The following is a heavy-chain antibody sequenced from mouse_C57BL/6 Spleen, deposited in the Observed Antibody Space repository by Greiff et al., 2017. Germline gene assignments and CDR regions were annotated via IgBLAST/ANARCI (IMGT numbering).Heavy chain of an antibody. CDR3: ASITTVVATRALAY. CDR1: GYTFTDYY. D-gene: IGHD1-1*01. V-gene: IGHV1-26*01. CDR2: INPNNGGT. J-gene: IGHJ3*01. Sequence: EVQLQQSGPELVKPGASVKISCKASGYTFTDYYMNWVKQSHGKSLEWIGDINPNNGGTSYNQKFKGKATLTVDKSSSTAYMELSSLTSEDSAVYYCASITTVVATRALAYWGQGTLVTVSA.